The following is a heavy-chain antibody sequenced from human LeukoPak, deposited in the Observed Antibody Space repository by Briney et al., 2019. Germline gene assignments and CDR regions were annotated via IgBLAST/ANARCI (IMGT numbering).Heavy chain of an antibody. CDR3: AKDDAWLQFGS. D-gene: IGHD5-24*01. CDR2: ISPNGVIT. Sequence: PGGSLRLSCVGSGFTFSSHGMNRVRQAPGKGLEWVSGISPNGVITYYADSVKGRFTISRDNYKGTVYLQMNSLRPEDTAVYYCAKDDAWLQFGSWGRGTLVTVSS. V-gene: IGHV3-23*01. CDR1: GFTFSSHG. J-gene: IGHJ4*02.